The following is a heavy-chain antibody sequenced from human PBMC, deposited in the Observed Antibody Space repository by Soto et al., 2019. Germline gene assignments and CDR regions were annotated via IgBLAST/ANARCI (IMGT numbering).Heavy chain of an antibody. Sequence: EVQLVESGGGLVQPGWSLRLSCAASGFTFSSYSMNWVRQAPGKGLEWVSYISSSSSTIYYADSVKGRFTISRDNAKNSLYLQMNSLRAEDTAVYYCARGQYYDFWSGYSNPNDAFDIWGQGTMVTVSS. D-gene: IGHD3-3*01. J-gene: IGHJ3*02. CDR1: GFTFSSYS. CDR3: ARGQYYDFWSGYSNPNDAFDI. CDR2: ISSSSSTI. V-gene: IGHV3-48*01.